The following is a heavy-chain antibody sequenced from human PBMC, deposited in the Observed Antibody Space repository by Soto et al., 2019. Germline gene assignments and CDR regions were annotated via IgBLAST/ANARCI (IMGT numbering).Heavy chain of an antibody. D-gene: IGHD2-8*02. J-gene: IGHJ4*02. CDR1: GGSISSSNW. CDR2: IYHSGST. CDR3: ARYPRVLGVTFPSGNFDY. Sequence: QVQLQESGPGLVKPSGTLSLTCAVSGGSISSSNWWSWVRQPPGKGLEWIGEIYHSGSTNYNPSLKSRVTISVDKSKNQFSLKLSSVTAADTAVYYCARYPRVLGVTFPSGNFDYWGQGTLVTVSS. V-gene: IGHV4-4*02.